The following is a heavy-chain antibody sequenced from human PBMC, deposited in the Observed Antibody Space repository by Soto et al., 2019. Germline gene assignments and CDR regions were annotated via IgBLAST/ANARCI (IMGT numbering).Heavy chain of an antibody. Sequence: SVKVSCKASGGTFSSYTISWVRQAPGQGLEWMGRIIPILVIANYAQKFQGRVTITADKSTSTAYMELSSLRSEDTAVYYCARDHITELPDSLYYYYMDVWGKGTTVTVSS. CDR1: GGTFSSYT. CDR2: IIPILVIA. J-gene: IGHJ6*03. D-gene: IGHD1-7*01. V-gene: IGHV1-69*04. CDR3: ARDHITELPDSLYYYYMDV.